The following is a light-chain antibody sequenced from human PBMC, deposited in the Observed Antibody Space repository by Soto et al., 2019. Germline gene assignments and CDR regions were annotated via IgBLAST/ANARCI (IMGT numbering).Light chain of an antibody. CDR2: KAS. J-gene: IGKJ1*01. CDR1: QTISDW. CDR3: IQYDSHLSFGHQYDSLWT. Sequence: DIQMTQSPSTLSASVGDRVTITCRASQTISDWLAWYQQKPGKAPNLLIYKASTLESGAPSRFSGSGAGTEFTLTITNLPPDDFATYYCIQYDSHLSFGHQYDSLWTFGQGTKVDI. V-gene: IGKV1-5*03.